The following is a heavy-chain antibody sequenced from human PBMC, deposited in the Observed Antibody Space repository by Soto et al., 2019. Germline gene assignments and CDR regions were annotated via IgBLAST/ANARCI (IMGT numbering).Heavy chain of an antibody. CDR1: GFTFSIYW. J-gene: IGHJ4*02. V-gene: IGHV3-7*01. CDR2: IKQDGSEK. CDR3: ARDEGYSSGWLYFDY. Sequence: GGSLRLSCAASGFTFSIYWMSWVRHAPGKGLEWVANIKQDGSEKYYVDSVKGRFTISRDNAKNSLYLQMNSLRAEDTAVYYCARDEGYSSGWLYFDYWGQGTLVTVSS. D-gene: IGHD6-19*01.